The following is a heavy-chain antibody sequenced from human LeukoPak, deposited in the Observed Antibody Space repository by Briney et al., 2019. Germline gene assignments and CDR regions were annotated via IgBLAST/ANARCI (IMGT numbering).Heavy chain of an antibody. V-gene: IGHV4-59*08. Sequence: PSETLSLTCTVSGDSISSKYWTWVRQPPGKGLEYIGYVHYTGYTDYNPSLASRLTISIDTSRNQFSLKLSSVTAADTAVYYCARLMPMVLTGQRYFYHPLDVWGKGTTVTVSS. D-gene: IGHD3-9*01. CDR1: GDSISSKY. CDR3: ARLMPMVLTGQRYFYHPLDV. CDR2: VHYTGYT. J-gene: IGHJ6*04.